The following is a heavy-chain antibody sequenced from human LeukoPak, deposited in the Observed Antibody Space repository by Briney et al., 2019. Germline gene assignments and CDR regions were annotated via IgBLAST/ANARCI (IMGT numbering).Heavy chain of an antibody. J-gene: IGHJ6*02. Sequence: GGSLRLSCAASGFTFSSYAMHWVRQAPGKGLEWVAVISYDGSNKYYADSVKGRFTISRDNSKNTLYLQMNSLRAEDTAVYYCARDYGTYHYYYGMDVWGQGTTVTVSS. CDR1: GFTFSSYA. CDR2: ISYDGSNK. D-gene: IGHD3-16*01. CDR3: ARDYGTYHYYYGMDV. V-gene: IGHV3-30-3*01.